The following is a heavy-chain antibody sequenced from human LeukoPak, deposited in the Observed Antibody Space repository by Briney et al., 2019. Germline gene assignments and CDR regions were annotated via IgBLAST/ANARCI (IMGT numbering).Heavy chain of an antibody. V-gene: IGHV4-59*01. J-gene: IGHJ6*03. Sequence: SETLSLTCTVSGGSISSYYWSWIRQPPGKGLEWIGYIYYSGSTNYNPSLKSRVTISVDTSKNQFSLKLSSVTAADTAVYYCARLHANAPCSHYSYRNVWGKGTTVTCSS. D-gene: IGHD2-8*01. CDR3: ARLHANAPCSHYSYRNV. CDR2: IYYSGST. CDR1: GGSISSYY.